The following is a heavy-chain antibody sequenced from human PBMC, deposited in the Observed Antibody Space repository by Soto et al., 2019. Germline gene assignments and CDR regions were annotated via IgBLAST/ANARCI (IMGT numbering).Heavy chain of an antibody. Sequence: GASVKVSCKASGGTFSSYTISWVRQAPGQGLEWMGRIIPILGIANYAQKFQGWVTMTRDTSISTAYMELSRLRSDDTAVYYCARDRNGSAFDIWGQGTMVTVSS. V-gene: IGHV1-69*04. D-gene: IGHD1-1*01. CDR1: GGTFSSYT. CDR2: IIPILGIA. CDR3: ARDRNGSAFDI. J-gene: IGHJ3*02.